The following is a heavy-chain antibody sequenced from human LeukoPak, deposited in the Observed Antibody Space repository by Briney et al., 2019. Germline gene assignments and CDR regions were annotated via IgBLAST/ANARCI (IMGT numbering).Heavy chain of an antibody. D-gene: IGHD5-18*01. CDR3: AKDRYSYAFEYSDS. V-gene: IGHV3-30*18. Sequence: GGSLRLSCAASGFTFSSYAMSWVRQAPGKGLDWVAVISNDGSRKYYADSVKGRFTISRDNSKNTLSLQVSSLRAEDTAIYYCAKDRYSYAFEYSDSWGQGTLVTVSS. J-gene: IGHJ4*02. CDR2: ISNDGSRK. CDR1: GFTFSSYA.